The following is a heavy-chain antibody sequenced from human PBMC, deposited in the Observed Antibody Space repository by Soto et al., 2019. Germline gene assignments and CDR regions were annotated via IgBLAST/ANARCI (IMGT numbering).Heavy chain of an antibody. CDR2: MSYDRVNK. V-gene: IGHV3-30*03. CDR1: GFTFSSYA. Sequence: GVSLRLSCSASGFTFSSYAMSWVRQAPGKGLQWVAVMSYDRVNKFYGDPVKGRFTVSRDNSKSTMYLQMNSLTFEDTAIYYCERDGRPAVHGSWFDPWGQGTVVPVSS. J-gene: IGHJ5*02. CDR3: ERDGRPAVHGSWFDP. D-gene: IGHD2-15*01.